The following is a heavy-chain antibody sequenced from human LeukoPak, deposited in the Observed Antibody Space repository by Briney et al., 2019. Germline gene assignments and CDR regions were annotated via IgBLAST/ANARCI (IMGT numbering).Heavy chain of an antibody. CDR1: GCTFSNYW. V-gene: IGHV3-7*03. J-gene: IGHJ6*02. CDR3: ARRNAMDV. CDR2: INRDGSER. Sequence: PEGSLRLSCAASGCTFSNYWMTWVRQAPGKGLEWVANINRDGSERYYVDSVKGRFTISRDDAKSSLYLQMNSLRAEDTAVYYCARRNAMDVWGQGTTVIVFS.